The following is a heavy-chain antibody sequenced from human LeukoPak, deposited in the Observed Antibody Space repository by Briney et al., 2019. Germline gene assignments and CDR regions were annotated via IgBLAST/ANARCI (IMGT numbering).Heavy chain of an antibody. J-gene: IGHJ6*02. V-gene: IGHV1-8*01. D-gene: IGHD3-10*01. CDR3: AGGGAMVRGVANYYYYGMDV. CDR1: GYTFTSYD. CDR2: MNPNSGNT. Sequence: ASVKVSCKASGYTFTSYDINWVRQATGQGLERMGWMNPNSGNTGYAQKFQGRVTMTRNTSISTAYMELSSQRSEDTAVYYCAGGGAMVRGVANYYYYGMDVWGQGTTVTVSS.